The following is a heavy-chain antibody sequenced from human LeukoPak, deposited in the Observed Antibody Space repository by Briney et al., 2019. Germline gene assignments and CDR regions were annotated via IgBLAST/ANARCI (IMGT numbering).Heavy chain of an antibody. CDR3: ARVPGYSYGPYYGMDV. D-gene: IGHD5-18*01. CDR1: GFTFDDYG. V-gene: IGHV3-20*01. J-gene: IGHJ6*02. CDR2: INWNGGST. Sequence: GGSLRLSCAASGFTFDDYGMSWVRQAPGKGLEWVSGINWNGGSTGYADSVKGRFTISRDNAKNSLYLQMNSLRAEDTALYHCARVPGYSYGPYYGMDVWGQGTTVTVSS.